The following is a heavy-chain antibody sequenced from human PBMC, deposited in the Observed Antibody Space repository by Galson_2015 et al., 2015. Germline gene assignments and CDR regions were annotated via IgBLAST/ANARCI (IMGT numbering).Heavy chain of an antibody. J-gene: IGHJ4*02. V-gene: IGHV1-69*02. CDR3: ARSVSSGYYDL. CDR1: GGTSSSYT. CDR2: IIPILGIA. Sequence: VKVSCKASGGTSSSYTIGWVRQTPGHGLAWMGRIIPILGIANYAQKFQGRVTITADKSTSTAYMELSSLRSEDTAVYYCARSVSSGYYDLWGQGTLVTVSS. D-gene: IGHD3-22*01.